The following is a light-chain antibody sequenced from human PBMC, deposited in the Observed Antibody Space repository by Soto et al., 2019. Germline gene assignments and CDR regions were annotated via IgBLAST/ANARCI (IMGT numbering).Light chain of an antibody. Sequence: QSALTQPASVSGSPGQSITISCTGTSSDVGGYNYVSWYQQHPGKAPKLIIYDVSNRPSGISNRFSGSKSGNTASLTISGLQAEDEADYYCNSFTSSSTPDVFGTGTKVTVL. CDR2: DVS. V-gene: IGLV2-14*01. CDR3: NSFTSSSTPDV. CDR1: SSDVGGYNY. J-gene: IGLJ1*01.